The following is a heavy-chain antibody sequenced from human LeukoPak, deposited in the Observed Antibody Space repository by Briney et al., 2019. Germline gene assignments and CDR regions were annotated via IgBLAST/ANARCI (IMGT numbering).Heavy chain of an antibody. CDR2: ISYDGSNN. CDR1: GFTFSSYA. J-gene: IGHJ4*02. D-gene: IGHD2-21*02. Sequence: PGGSLRLSCAASGFTFSSYAMHWVRQAPGKALERVAVISYDGSNNDYAESVKGRFTISRDNSKNTLYLQMDSLRAEDTAVYYCARDLRGGDYEGTYWGQGTLVTVSS. V-gene: IGHV3-30-3*01. CDR3: ARDLRGGDYEGTY.